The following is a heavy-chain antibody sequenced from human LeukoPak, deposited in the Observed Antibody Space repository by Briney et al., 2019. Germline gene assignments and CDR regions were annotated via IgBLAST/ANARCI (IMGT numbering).Heavy chain of an antibody. Sequence: PSETLSLTCAVYGGSFSGYFWSWIRQPPGKGLEWIGKINHSGSTNYNPSLKSRVSISVDTSKNQLSLKLSSVTAADTAVYYCARGTPGTLYYYGSGSYYIPVYYFDYWGQGTLVTVSS. J-gene: IGHJ4*02. V-gene: IGHV4-34*01. CDR3: ARGTPGTLYYYGSGSYYIPVYYFDY. CDR2: INHSGST. D-gene: IGHD3-10*01. CDR1: GGSFSGYF.